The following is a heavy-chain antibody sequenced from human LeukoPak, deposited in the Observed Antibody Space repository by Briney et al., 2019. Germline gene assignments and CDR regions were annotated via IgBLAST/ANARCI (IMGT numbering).Heavy chain of an antibody. CDR2: MNPNSGNT. V-gene: IGHV1-8*01. Sequence: ASVKVSCKASGYTFTSYDINWVRQVTGQGLEWMGWMNPNSGNTGYAQKFQGRVTMTRNTSISTAYMELSSLRSEDTAVYYCARGTGVGSGWYYYYYGMDVWGQGTTVTVSS. CDR1: GYTFTSYD. D-gene: IGHD6-19*01. J-gene: IGHJ6*02. CDR3: ARGTGVGSGWYYYYYGMDV.